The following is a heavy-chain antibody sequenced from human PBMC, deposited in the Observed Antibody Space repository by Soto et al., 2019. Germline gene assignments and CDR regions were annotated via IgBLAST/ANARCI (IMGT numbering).Heavy chain of an antibody. CDR2: IYYSGST. J-gene: IGHJ6*03. CDR3: ARVYSSSWYYYYMDV. D-gene: IGHD6-13*01. CDR1: GGSLNSYY. Sequence: SETPSLPCPVSGGSLNSYYWSWIPQPPGKGLEWIGYIYYSGSTNYNPSLKSRVTISVDTSKNQFSLKLSSVTAADTAVYYCARVYSSSWYYYYMDVWGKGTTVTVSS. V-gene: IGHV4-59*01.